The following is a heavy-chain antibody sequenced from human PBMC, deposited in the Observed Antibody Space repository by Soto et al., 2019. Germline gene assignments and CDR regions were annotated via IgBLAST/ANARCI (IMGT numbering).Heavy chain of an antibody. J-gene: IGHJ4*02. CDR1: GYTFINYY. Sequence: VASVKVSCKASGYTFINYYINWVRQATGQGLEWMGWMNPKSGYTGYAENFQGRVTMTRNTSISTAYLELSSLRSEVTAVYYCARVAHSSDWYYFDSRRQGSLVTVAS. V-gene: IGHV1-8*01. D-gene: IGHD3-22*01. CDR2: MNPKSGYT. CDR3: ARVAHSSDWYYFDS.